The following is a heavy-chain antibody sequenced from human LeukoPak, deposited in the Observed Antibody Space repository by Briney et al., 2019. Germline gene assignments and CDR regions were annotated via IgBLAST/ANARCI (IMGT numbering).Heavy chain of an antibody. CDR1: GGSFSGYY. J-gene: IGHJ4*02. CDR2: INHSGST. Sequence: SETLSLTCAVYGGSFSGYYWSWIRQPPGKGLEWIGEINHSGSTNYNPSLKSRVTISVDTSKNQFSLKLSSVTAADTAVYYCARGRGRSSSKGGDYWGQGTLVTDSS. V-gene: IGHV4-34*01. CDR3: ARGRGRSSSKGGDY. D-gene: IGHD6-6*01.